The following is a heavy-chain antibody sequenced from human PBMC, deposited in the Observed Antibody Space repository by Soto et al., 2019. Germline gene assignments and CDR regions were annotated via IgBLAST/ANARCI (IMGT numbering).Heavy chain of an antibody. J-gene: IGHJ5*02. V-gene: IGHV3-23*01. CDR1: GFTFSSYA. CDR3: AKGNGLSYDFGSGSRLWFYH. D-gene: IGHD3-3*01. Sequence: EVQLLESGGGLVQPGGSLRLSCAASGFTFSSYAMSWVRQAPGKGLEWVSAISGSGGSTYYADSVKGRFTISRDNSKNSLYLQINSLRAEDTAVYYCAKGNGLSYDFGSGSRLWFYHWGQGTLVTVSS. CDR2: ISGSGGST.